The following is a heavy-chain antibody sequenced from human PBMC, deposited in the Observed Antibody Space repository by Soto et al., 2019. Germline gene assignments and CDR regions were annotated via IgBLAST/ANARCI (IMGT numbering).Heavy chain of an antibody. CDR1: GFIFSSHW. D-gene: IGHD3-9*01. CDR3: AKDPSTGSADY. J-gene: IGHJ4*02. CDR2: IGPDGSNI. Sequence: GGSLRLSCAASGFIFSSHWMHWVRQAPGKGLVGVSHIGPDGSNIWEADSVQGRFTISRDNARNRLYLQMNSLRDEDTAIYYCAKDPSTGSADYWGQGTQVTVSS. V-gene: IGHV3-74*01.